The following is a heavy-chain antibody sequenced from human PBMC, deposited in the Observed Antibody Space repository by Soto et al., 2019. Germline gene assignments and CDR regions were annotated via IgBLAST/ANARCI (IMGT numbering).Heavy chain of an antibody. CDR2: ISPSGTT. Sequence: PSETLSLTCSLYSGSLSGYYWSWIRQPPGKGLEWIGEISPSGTTNYSPSLKSRVSISVDTSKNQFSLNLTSPTAADTAVYYCARAPKVSGSARTCPDFWGQGSLVTVSS. CDR1: SGSLSGYY. CDR3: ARAPKVSGSARTCPDF. J-gene: IGHJ4*02. D-gene: IGHD6-6*01. V-gene: IGHV4-34*01.